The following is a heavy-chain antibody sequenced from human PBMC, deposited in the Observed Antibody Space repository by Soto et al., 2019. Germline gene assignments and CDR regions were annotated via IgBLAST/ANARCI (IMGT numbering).Heavy chain of an antibody. D-gene: IGHD3-10*01. CDR2: ISASDGGA. Sequence: EVQLLESGGSLVQPGGSLRLSCAASGFTFSSYGMSWVRQAPEKGLEWVSGISASDGGAYYADSVKGRFTISRDNSENTLYLQMSSLRVEDTAVYYCAKDSDREYFQHWGQGTLVTVSS. J-gene: IGHJ1*01. CDR1: GFTFSSYG. V-gene: IGHV3-23*01. CDR3: AKDSDREYFQH.